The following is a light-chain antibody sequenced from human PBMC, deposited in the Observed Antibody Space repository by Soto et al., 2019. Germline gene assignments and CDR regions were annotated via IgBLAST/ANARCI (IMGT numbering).Light chain of an antibody. J-gene: IGLJ2*01. Sequence: SYELTQPPSVSVAPGKTARITCGGTNIGSKSVHWYQQKPGQAPVLVIYYDSDRPSGIPERFSGSNSGNTATLTISRVEAGDEADYYCQVWDSSSDREVVFGGGTQLTVL. CDR3: QVWDSSSDREVV. CDR1: NIGSKS. CDR2: YDS. V-gene: IGLV3-21*04.